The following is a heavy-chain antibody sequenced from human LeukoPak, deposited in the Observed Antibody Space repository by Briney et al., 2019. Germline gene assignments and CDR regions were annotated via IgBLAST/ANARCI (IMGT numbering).Heavy chain of an antibody. D-gene: IGHD4/OR15-4a*01. Sequence: GGSLRLSCSASGFIFSSYAMHWVRQAPGKGLEFVSGISSNGGSTYYADSVKARFTMSRDNSKNALYLQMSSLRAADTAVYYCVKRLNNYFDYWGQGTLVTVSS. CDR1: GFIFSSYA. V-gene: IGHV3-64D*06. J-gene: IGHJ4*02. CDR2: ISSNGGST. CDR3: VKRLNNYFDY.